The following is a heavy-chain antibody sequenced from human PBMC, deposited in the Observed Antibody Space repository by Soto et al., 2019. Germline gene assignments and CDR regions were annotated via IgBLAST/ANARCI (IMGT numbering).Heavy chain of an antibody. J-gene: IGHJ4*02. CDR1: GGSSSSYD. D-gene: IGHD3-3*01. CDR2: IYYSGST. Sequence: SETLCLTWTVSGGSSSSYDGSWIRQPPGKGLEWIGYIYYSGSTNYNPSLKSRVTISVDTSKNQFSLKLSSVTAADTAVYYCARLVFGVVTTFDYWGQGTLVTVSS. CDR3: ARLVFGVVTTFDY. V-gene: IGHV4-59*08.